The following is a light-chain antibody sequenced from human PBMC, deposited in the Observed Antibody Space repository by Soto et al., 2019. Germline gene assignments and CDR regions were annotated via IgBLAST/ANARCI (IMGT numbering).Light chain of an antibody. CDR2: EVT. J-gene: IGLJ2*01. CDR3: SSYAGNNDLV. V-gene: IGLV2-8*01. CDR1: NSDIGRYNS. Sequence: QSALTQPPSASGSPGQSVTISCTATNSDIGRYNSVAWYQQHPGKAPKLLIYEVTKRPSGVPNRFSGSKSGNTASLTVSGLQSEDEADYYCSSYAGNNDLVFGGGTKLTVL.